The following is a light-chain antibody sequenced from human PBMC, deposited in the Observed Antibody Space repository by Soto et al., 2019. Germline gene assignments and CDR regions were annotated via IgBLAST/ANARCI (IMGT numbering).Light chain of an antibody. CDR3: QQYGSSPQPIT. CDR1: QSIGIW. J-gene: IGKJ5*01. CDR2: KAS. Sequence: IQMTQSPSTLSASVGDRVAITCRASQSIGIWLAWYQQKPGKAPRFLIYKASSLESGVPSRFSGSGSGTDFTLTISRLEPEDFAVYYCQQYGSSPQPITFGQGTRLEIK. V-gene: IGKV1-5*03.